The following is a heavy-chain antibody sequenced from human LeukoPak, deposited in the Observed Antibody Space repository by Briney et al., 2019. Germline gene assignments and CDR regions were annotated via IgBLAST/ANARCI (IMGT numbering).Heavy chain of an antibody. CDR2: IIPIFGTA. J-gene: IGHJ4*02. CDR1: GGTFSSYA. CDR3: ASEEHSFGGVIAPEV. Sequence: SVKVSCKASGGTFSSYAISWVRQAPGQGLEWMGGIIPIFGTANYAQKFQSRVTITADKSTSTAYMELSSLRSEDTAVYYCASEEHSFGGVIAPEVWDQGTLVTVSS. D-gene: IGHD3-16*02. V-gene: IGHV1-69*06.